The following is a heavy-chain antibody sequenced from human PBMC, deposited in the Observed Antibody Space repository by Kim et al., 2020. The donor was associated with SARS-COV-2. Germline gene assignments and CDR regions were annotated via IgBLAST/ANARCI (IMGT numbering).Heavy chain of an antibody. CDR2: IYYSGST. Sequence: SETLSLTCTVSGGSISSYYWSWIRQPPGKGLEWIGYIYYSGSTNYNPSLKSRVTISVDTSKNQFSLKLSSVTAADTAVYYCARRGVGFYAILTGYYQGDAFDIWGQGTMVTVSS. V-gene: IGHV4-59*08. D-gene: IGHD3-9*01. CDR3: ARRGVGFYAILTGYYQGDAFDI. CDR1: GGSISSYY. J-gene: IGHJ3*02.